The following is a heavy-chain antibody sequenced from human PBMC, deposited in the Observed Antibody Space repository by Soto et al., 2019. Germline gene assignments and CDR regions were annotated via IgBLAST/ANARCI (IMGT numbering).Heavy chain of an antibody. J-gene: IGHJ6*02. CDR3: ARVYCAGDCSHALYYYYGMDV. D-gene: IGHD2-21*02. Sequence: QVQLVQSGAEVKKPGSSVKVSCKASGGTFSDYSITWVRQAPGQGLEWMGRIIPMLVTANYAQKLQIRVTITAAKSTSTDYMELSSLRSEDTAVYYCARVYCAGDCSHALYYYYGMDVWGQGTTVTVSS. V-gene: IGHV1-69*08. CDR1: GGTFSDYS. CDR2: IIPMLVTA.